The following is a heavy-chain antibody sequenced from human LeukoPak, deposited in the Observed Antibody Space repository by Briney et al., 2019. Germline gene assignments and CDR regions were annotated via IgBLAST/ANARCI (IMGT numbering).Heavy chain of an antibody. V-gene: IGHV3-23*01. J-gene: IGHJ3*02. CDR3: ANGRFPGAFDI. Sequence: GGSLRLSCAASGFTFSNAWMSWVGQAPGKGLEWVSAISGSGGSTYYADSVKGRFTISRDNSKNMLYLQMNSLRAEDTAVYYCANGRFPGAFDIWGQGTMSPSLQ. CDR2: ISGSGGST. CDR1: GFTFSNAW. D-gene: IGHD3-3*01.